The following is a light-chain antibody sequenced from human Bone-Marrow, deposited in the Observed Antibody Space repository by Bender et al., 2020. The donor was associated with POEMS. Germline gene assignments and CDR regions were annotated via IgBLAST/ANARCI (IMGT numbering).Light chain of an antibody. Sequence: QSVLTQPPSVSGAPGQRVTISCTGTSSDVGSYNLVSWYQQHPGKAPKLMIYEGSKRPSGVSNRFSGSKSGNTASLTISGLQAEDEADYYCSSYAGTSSWVFGGGTKLTVL. CDR3: SSYAGTSSWV. CDR2: EGS. V-gene: IGLV2-23*01. CDR1: SSDVGSYNL. J-gene: IGLJ3*02.